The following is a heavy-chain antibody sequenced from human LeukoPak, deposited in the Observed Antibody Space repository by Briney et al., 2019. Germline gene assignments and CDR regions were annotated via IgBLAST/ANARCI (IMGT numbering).Heavy chain of an antibody. J-gene: IGHJ6*02. CDR1: GYTFTGYY. CDR3: ARARVRTIFGVVIMDYYYYGMDV. D-gene: IGHD3-3*01. V-gene: IGHV1-2*02. Sequence: GASVKVSCKASGYTFTGYYMHWVRQAPGQGLERMGWINPNSGGTNYAQKFQGRVTMTRDTSISTAYMELSRLRSDDTAVYYCARARVRTIFGVVIMDYYYYGMDVWGQGTTVTVSS. CDR2: INPNSGGT.